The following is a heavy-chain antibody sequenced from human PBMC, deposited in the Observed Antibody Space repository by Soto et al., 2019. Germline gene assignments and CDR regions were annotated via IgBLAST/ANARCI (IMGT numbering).Heavy chain of an antibody. CDR2: IRPDGGRT. D-gene: IGHD4-17*01. V-gene: IGHV3-74*01. CDR3: VSASYGDHEYFQN. J-gene: IGHJ1*01. Sequence: EVQLVESGGGLVQPGGSLRLSCAASGFTFSTYWMHWVRQAPGKGLVWVSRIRPDGGRTDYADSVKGRCTISRDNADDTLYLHMSSLRAADTAVYYCVSASYGDHEYFQNWGQGTLVTVSS. CDR1: GFTFSTYW.